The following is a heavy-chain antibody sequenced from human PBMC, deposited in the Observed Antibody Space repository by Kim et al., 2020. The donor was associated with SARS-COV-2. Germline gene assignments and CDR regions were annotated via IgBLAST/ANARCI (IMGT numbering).Heavy chain of an antibody. V-gene: IGHV4-4*02. Sequence: SETLSLTCAVSGGSISSSNWWSWVRQPPGKGLEWIGEIYHSGSTNYNPSLKSRVTISVDKSKNQFSLKLSCVTAADTAVYYCARGVTIFGVALYYYFYGMDVWGQGTTVTVSS. CDR1: GGSISSSNW. CDR3: ARGVTIFGVALYYYFYGMDV. D-gene: IGHD3-3*01. CDR2: IYHSGST. J-gene: IGHJ6*02.